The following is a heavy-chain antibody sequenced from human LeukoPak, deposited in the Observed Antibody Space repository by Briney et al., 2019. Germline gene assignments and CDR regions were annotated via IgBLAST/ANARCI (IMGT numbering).Heavy chain of an antibody. D-gene: IGHD3-9*01. CDR2: IRGSGETT. CDR3: AKGRYYDSGNAFDI. CDR1: GFTFSSYA. Sequence: GGSLRLSCAASGFTFSSYAINWVRQAPGRGLECVSVIRGSGETTYYADSVKGRFTISRDNSKNTLYLQMNSLRAEDTAVYYCAKGRYYDSGNAFDIWGQGTVVTVSS. V-gene: IGHV3-23*01. J-gene: IGHJ3*02.